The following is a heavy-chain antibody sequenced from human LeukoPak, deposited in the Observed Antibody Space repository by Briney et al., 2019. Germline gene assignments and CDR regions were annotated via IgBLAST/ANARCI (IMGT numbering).Heavy chain of an antibody. Sequence: GGSLRLSCAASGFTFSGHWMHWVRQVPGKGLMGVSRINPDGSGTTYADSVKGRFTISRDNAKDTLYLQMNSLTAEDTAVYYCARAGYKNGCDYWGQGTLVIVSS. CDR1: GFTFSGHW. CDR2: INPDGSGT. V-gene: IGHV3-74*01. D-gene: IGHD3-10*01. CDR3: ARAGYKNGCDY. J-gene: IGHJ4*02.